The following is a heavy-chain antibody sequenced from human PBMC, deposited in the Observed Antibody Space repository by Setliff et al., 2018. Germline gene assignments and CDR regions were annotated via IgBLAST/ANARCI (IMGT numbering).Heavy chain of an antibody. D-gene: IGHD3-16*01. CDR2: IYPGDSDT. CDR1: GYSFTNHW. J-gene: IGHJ4*02. V-gene: IGHV5-51*01. CDR3: AIIDDAIMDLDY. Sequence: GESLRISCKGSGYSFTNHWIGWVRQMPGKGLEWMGIIYPGDSDTRYRPSFQGQVTISADRSISTAYLQWRSLKASDTAIYFCAIIDDAIMDLDYWGQGTLVTVSS.